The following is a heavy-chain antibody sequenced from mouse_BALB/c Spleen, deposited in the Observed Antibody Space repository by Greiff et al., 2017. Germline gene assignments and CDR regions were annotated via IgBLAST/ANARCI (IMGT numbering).Heavy chain of an antibody. J-gene: IGHJ4*01. CDR1: GYSFTSYYA. CDR2: ISYSGST. V-gene: IGHV3-2*02. Sequence: EVQLVESGPGLVKPSQSLSLTCTVTGYSFTSYYAWNWIRQFPGNKLEWMGYISYSGSTSYNPSLKSRISITRDTSKNQFFLQLNSVTTEDTATYYCARGYAMDYWGQGTSVTVSS. CDR3: ARGYAMDY.